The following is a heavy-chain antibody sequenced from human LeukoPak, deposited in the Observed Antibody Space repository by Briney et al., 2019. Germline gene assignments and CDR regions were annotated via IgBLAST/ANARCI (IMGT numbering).Heavy chain of an antibody. Sequence: PGGSLRLSCAASGFTFSGYAMSWVRQAPGKGLEWDSSISGGGVSTYYADSIKGRFTISRDDSKNTLYLQMNSLRAEDTAVYYCAKGMVRGVIPDYWGQGTLVTVSS. CDR3: AKGMVRGVIPDY. CDR1: GFTFSGYA. CDR2: ISGGGVST. D-gene: IGHD3-10*01. J-gene: IGHJ4*02. V-gene: IGHV3-23*01.